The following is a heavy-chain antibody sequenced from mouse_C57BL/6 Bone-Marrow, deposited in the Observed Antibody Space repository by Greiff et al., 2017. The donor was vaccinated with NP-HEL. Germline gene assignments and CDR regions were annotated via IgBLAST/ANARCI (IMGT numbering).Heavy chain of an antibody. Sequence: EVKLVESGGDLVKPGGSLKLSCAASGFTFSSYGMSWVRQTPDTRLEWVATISSGGSYTYYPDSVKGRFTISRDNAKNTLYLPMSSLKSEDTAMYYCARNYYGSSPLYWYFDVWGTGTTVTVSS. J-gene: IGHJ1*03. D-gene: IGHD1-1*01. CDR2: ISSGGSYT. CDR1: GFTFSSYG. V-gene: IGHV5-6*01. CDR3: ARNYYGSSPLYWYFDV.